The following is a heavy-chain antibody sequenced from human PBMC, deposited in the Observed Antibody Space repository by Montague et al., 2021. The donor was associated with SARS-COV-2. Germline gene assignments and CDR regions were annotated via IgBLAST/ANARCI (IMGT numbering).Heavy chain of an antibody. CDR3: ARGTGISSGWFDY. V-gene: IGHV3-30-3*01. J-gene: IGHJ4*02. Sequence: SLRLSCAASGFTFSSYAMHWVRQAPGKGLEWVAVILYDGSNKYYADSVKGRFTISRDNSKNTLYLQMNSLRAEDTAVYYCARGTGISSGWFDYWGQGTLVTVSS. CDR1: GFTFSSYA. CDR2: ILYDGSNK. D-gene: IGHD6-19*01.